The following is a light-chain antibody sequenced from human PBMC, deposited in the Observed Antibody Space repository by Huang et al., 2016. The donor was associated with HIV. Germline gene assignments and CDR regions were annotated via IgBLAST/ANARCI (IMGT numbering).Light chain of an antibody. CDR2: AAS. CDR1: EGISSD. Sequence: IQLTQSPSSLYASVGDRVTITCRASEGISSDFAWYQQKSGKGPKVLIYAASNLQRGVPSRCSGSGSGTDFTLTSSSLQPEDFATYYCQQLNDYPWTFGQGTKVEIK. CDR3: QQLNDYPWT. J-gene: IGKJ1*01. V-gene: IGKV1-9*01.